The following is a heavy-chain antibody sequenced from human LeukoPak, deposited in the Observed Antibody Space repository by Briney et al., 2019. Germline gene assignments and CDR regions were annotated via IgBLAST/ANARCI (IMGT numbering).Heavy chain of an antibody. CDR3: ARVGFATPYFDY. CDR2: IYLYGTT. V-gene: IGHV4-4*02. Sequence: SETLSLTCTISGGSINNYYWSWVRQSPVKGLEWIGEIYLYGTTNYNPSLKSRVTMSVDTSKNQFSLRLNSVTAADTAIYYCARVGFATPYFDYWGQGALVAVSS. D-gene: IGHD2-2*03. J-gene: IGHJ4*02. CDR1: GGSINNYY.